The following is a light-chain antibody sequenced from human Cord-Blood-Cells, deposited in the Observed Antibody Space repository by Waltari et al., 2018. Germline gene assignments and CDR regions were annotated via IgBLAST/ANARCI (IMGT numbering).Light chain of an antibody. J-gene: IGKJ4*01. CDR3: QQYNSYSLT. CDR1: QCNSSW. CDR2: KAS. V-gene: IGKV1-5*03. Sequence: DIHMTQSPPTLSASVGDRLPITCRASQCNSSWLAWYQQKPGKAPKLLIYKASSLESGVPSRFSGSGSGTEFTLTISSLQPDDFATYYCQQYNSYSLTFGGGTKVEIK.